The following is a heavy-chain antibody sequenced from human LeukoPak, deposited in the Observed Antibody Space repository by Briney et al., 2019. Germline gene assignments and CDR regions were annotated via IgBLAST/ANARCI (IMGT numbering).Heavy chain of an antibody. CDR2: INPSGGST. CDR3: ARDRVPTGDGYYYYYYGMDV. V-gene: IGHV1-46*01. J-gene: IGHJ6*02. CDR1: GYTFTSYY. D-gene: IGHD7-27*01. Sequence: RASVKVSCKASGYTFTSYYMHWVRQAPGQGLEWMGIINPSGGSTSYAQKFQGRVTMTRDTSTSTVYMELSSLRSEDTDVYYCARDRVPTGDGYYYYYYGMDVWGQGTTVTVSS.